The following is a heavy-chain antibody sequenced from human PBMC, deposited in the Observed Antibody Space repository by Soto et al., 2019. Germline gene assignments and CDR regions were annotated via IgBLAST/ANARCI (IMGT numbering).Heavy chain of an antibody. V-gene: IGHV3-30*18. D-gene: IGHD3-16*02. CDR3: AKVAERSMITFGGVIAD. Sequence: QVQLVESGGGVVQPGRTLRLSCAASGFTFNTYGMHWVRQAPGKGLEWVAVISFDEKIQYYADSVKGRFTISRDNSKNXXSLQMDRLRPEDTAVYYCAKVAERSMITFGGVIADWGQGTLVTVSS. CDR1: GFTFNTYG. CDR2: ISFDEKIQ. J-gene: IGHJ4*02.